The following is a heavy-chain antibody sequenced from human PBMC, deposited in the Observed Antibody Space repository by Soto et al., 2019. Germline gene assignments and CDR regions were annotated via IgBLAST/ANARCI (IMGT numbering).Heavy chain of an antibody. V-gene: IGHV4-34*01. CDR1: GGSFSVYY. J-gene: IGHJ6*02. CDR3: ARLPVRTTFGDHYGMDV. CDR2: INHSGST. D-gene: IGHD1-1*01. Sequence: SETLSLTCAVYGGSFSVYYWSLIRQPPGKGLEWIGEINHSGSTNYNPSLKSLVTISVDTSKNQFSLKLSSVTAADTAVYYCARLPVRTTFGDHYGMDVWGQGIPVTVSS.